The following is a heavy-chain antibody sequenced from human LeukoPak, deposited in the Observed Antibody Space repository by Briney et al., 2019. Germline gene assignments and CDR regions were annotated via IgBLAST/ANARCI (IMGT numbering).Heavy chain of an antibody. CDR1: GGSISSSNW. D-gene: IGHD1-26*01. CDR2: IYHSGST. Sequence: PSETLSLTCAVSGGSISSSNWWSWVRQPPGKGLEWIGEIYHSGSTNYNPSLKSRVSISVDKSKNQFSLKLSSVTAADTAVYYCARVSSGATTVDYWGQGTLVTVSS. V-gene: IGHV4-4*02. J-gene: IGHJ4*02. CDR3: ARVSSGATTVDY.